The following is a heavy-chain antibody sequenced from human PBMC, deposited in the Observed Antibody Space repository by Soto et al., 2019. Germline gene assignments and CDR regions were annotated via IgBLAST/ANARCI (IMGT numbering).Heavy chain of an antibody. Sequence: QVQLQESGPGLVKPSQTLSLTCTVSGGSISSGGYYWSWIRQHPGKGLEWIGYIYYSGSTYYNPSLKSRVTIAVDTSKNQFARKLSSVTAADTAVYYCARWVGATTFDYWGQGTLVTVSS. CDR1: GGSISSGGYY. J-gene: IGHJ4*02. D-gene: IGHD1-26*01. CDR2: IYYSGST. V-gene: IGHV4-31*03. CDR3: ARWVGATTFDY.